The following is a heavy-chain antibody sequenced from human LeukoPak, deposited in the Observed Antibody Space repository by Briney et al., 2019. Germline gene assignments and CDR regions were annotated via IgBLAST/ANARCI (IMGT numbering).Heavy chain of an antibody. V-gene: IGHV3-23*01. J-gene: IGHJ2*01. CDR1: GFTLSSNA. Sequence: GGSLRLSCAASGFTLSSNAMNWVRQAPGKGLEWVSVISGSGGSTYYADSVKGRFTISRNNSKNTLYLQMNSLSAEDTAVYYCAKMQGYFDLWGRGTLVTVSS. CDR2: ISGSGGST. CDR3: AKMQGYFDL.